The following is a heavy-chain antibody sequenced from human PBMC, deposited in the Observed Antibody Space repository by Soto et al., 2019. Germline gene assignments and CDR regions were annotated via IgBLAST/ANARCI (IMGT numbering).Heavy chain of an antibody. CDR1: SGSISSSSYT. V-gene: IGHV4-39*01. D-gene: IGHD2-2*01. CDR2: IYYSGST. CDR3: ARLHGYCISTSCSGYYAMDV. J-gene: IGHJ6*02. Sequence: SETLSLTCTVSSGSISSSSYTWGWIRQPPGKGLEWIGSIYYSGSTYYNPSLKSRVTVSVDTSKNRFSLKLSSVTAADTAVYYCARLHGYCISTSCSGYYAMDVWGQGTTVTVSS.